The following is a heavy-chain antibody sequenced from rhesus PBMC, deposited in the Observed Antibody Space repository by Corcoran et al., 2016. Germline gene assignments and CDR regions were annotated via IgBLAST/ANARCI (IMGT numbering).Heavy chain of an antibody. CDR3: AIARDSNSHRD. D-gene: IGHD6-43*01. V-gene: IGHV4-65*01. CDR1: GGSVSSSNW. Sequence: QVQLQESGPGLVKPSETLSLTCAVSGGSVSSSNWWSWIRQPPGKGLEWIGYISGSRGSTYYNPSLKSRVTISTDTSKNQFSLKLSSVTAADTAVYYCAIARDSNSHRDWGQGVLVTVSS. CDR2: ISGSRGST. J-gene: IGHJ4*01.